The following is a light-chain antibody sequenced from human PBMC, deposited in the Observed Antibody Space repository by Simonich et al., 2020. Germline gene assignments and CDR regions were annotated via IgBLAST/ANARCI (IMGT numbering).Light chain of an antibody. V-gene: IGLV4-69*01. CDR3: QTWGTGIV. CDR1: SGHSSYA. J-gene: IGLJ3*02. Sequence: QLVLTQSPSASASLGASVKLTCTLSSGHSSYAIAWHQQQPEKGPRYLMKLNSDGSHSKGDGIPDRFSGSRSGAERYLTISSLQSEDEADYYCQTWGTGIVFGGGTKLTVL. CDR2: LNSDGSH.